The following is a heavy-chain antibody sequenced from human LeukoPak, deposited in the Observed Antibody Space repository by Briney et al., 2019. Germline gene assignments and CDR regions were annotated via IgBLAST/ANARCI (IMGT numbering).Heavy chain of an antibody. CDR2: ISSSGTTM. CDR1: GFTFSDYY. V-gene: IGHV3-11*01. J-gene: IGHJ4*02. Sequence: GGSLRLSCAASGFTFSDYYMSWIRQTPGKGLEWVSYISSSGTTMEYADSVKGRFTISRDKAKDSLYLQMNSLGAEDTAVYYCAKGHTYGMIWGQGTLVTVSS. CDR3: AKGHTYGMI. D-gene: IGHD5-18*01.